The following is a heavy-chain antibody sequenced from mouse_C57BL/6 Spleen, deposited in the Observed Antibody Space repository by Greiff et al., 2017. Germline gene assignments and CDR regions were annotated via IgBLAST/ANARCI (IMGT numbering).Heavy chain of an antibody. CDR1: GYAFTNYL. V-gene: IGHV1-54*01. CDR3: ARSWDYAWFAY. CDR2: INPGSGGT. Sequence: QVHVKQSGAELVRPGTSVKVSCKASGYAFTNYLIEWVKQRPGQGLEWIGVINPGSGGTNYNEKFKGKATLTADKSSSTAYMQLSSLTSEDSAVYFCARSWDYAWFAYWGQGTLVTVSA. D-gene: IGHD2-4*01. J-gene: IGHJ3*01.